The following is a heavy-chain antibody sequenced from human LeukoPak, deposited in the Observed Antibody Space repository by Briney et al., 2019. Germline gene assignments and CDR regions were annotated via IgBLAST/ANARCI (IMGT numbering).Heavy chain of an antibody. D-gene: IGHD2-21*01. CDR3: AKVAGLLFGSSHDFDF. CDR2: LSGSGAST. J-gene: IGHJ4*02. Sequence: PGGSLRLSCAASGFTFSNYSMTWVRQAPGKGLEWVSVLSGSGASTYYADSVKGRFTISRDNSKNTLHLQMNSLRADDSAVYYCAKVAGLLFGSSHDFDFWGQGTLVTVSS. CDR1: GFTFSNYS. V-gene: IGHV3-23*01.